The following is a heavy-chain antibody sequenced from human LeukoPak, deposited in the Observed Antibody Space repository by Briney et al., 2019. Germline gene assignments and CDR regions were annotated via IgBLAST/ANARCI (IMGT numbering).Heavy chain of an antibody. CDR1: GGSFSSYY. V-gene: IGHV4-59*01. Sequence: KPSETLSLTCTVSGGSFSSYYWSWIRQPPGKGLQWIGYINYSGNTKYNPSLKSRVSISVDTSKNQFSLRLTSVTAADTAMYYCARGITGTSRKGAFDIWGQGTMVTVSS. CDR3: ARGITGTSRKGAFDI. CDR2: INYSGNT. D-gene: IGHD1-20*01. J-gene: IGHJ3*02.